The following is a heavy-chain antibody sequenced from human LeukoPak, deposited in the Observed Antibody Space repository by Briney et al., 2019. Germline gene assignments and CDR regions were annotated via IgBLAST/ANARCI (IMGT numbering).Heavy chain of an antibody. Sequence: GGSLRLSCAASGFTFSSYEMNWVRQAPGKGLEWVSAISGSGGSTYYADSVKGRFTISRDNSKNTLYLQMNSLRAEDTAVYYCAKPKHIVVVIGWFDPWGQGTLVTVSS. CDR3: AKPKHIVVVIGWFDP. CDR2: ISGSGGST. CDR1: GFTFSSYE. V-gene: IGHV3-23*01. D-gene: IGHD2-21*01. J-gene: IGHJ5*02.